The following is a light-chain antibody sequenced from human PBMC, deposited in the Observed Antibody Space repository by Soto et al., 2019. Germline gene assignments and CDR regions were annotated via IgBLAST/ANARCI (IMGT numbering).Light chain of an antibody. CDR1: SSDVGGYKS. V-gene: IGLV2-11*01. CDR2: AVT. Sequence: QSALTQPRSVSGSPGQSVTVSCTGSSSDVGGYKSVSWFQHHPGKAPQLMIYAVTKRPSGVPDRFSGSKSGNTASLTISGLQAEDEADYYCCSYAGSYTYVFGTGTKVPVL. CDR3: CSYAGSYTYV. J-gene: IGLJ1*01.